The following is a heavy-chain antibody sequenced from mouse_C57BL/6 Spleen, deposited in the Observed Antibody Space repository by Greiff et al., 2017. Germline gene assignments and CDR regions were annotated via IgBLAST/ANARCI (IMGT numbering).Heavy chain of an antibody. CDR3: ARKGDYYGSSSMDY. CDR2: ISDGGSYT. V-gene: IGHV5-4*03. J-gene: IGHJ4*01. D-gene: IGHD1-1*01. Sequence: EVKLVESGGGLVKPGGSLKLSCAASGFTFSSYAMSWVRQTPEKRLEWVATISDGGSYTYYPDNVKGRFTISRDNAKNNRYLQMSHLKSEDTAMYYCARKGDYYGSSSMDYWGQGTSVTVSS. CDR1: GFTFSSYA.